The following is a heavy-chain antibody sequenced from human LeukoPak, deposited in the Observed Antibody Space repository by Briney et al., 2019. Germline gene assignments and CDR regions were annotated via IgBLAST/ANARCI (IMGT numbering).Heavy chain of an antibody. V-gene: IGHV7-4-1*01. D-gene: IGHD1-26*01. CDR3: FYIDV. J-gene: IGHJ6*03. Sequence: ASVTVSCKAFGYTFTNYGINWVRQAPGQGLEWMGWMNTNTGNPTYAQGFTGQFVFSLETSVSTAYYCARGRGSSARLGYSYFYIDVWGKGTTVTVSS. CDR2: MNTNTGNP. CDR1: GYTFTNYG.